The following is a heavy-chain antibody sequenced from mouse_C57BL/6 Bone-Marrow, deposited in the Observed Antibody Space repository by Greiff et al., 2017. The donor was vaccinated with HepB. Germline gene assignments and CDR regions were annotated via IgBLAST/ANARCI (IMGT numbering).Heavy chain of an antibody. J-gene: IGHJ2*01. CDR2: ISSGGSYT. V-gene: IGHV5-6*01. CDR3: ARHWDDFDY. D-gene: IGHD4-1*01. CDR1: GFTFSSYG. Sequence: EVQLVESGGDLVKPGGSLKLSCAASGFTFSSYGMSWVRQTPDKRLEWVATISSGGSYTYYPDSVKGRFTITRDKAKNTLYLQMSSLKSEDTAMYYCARHWDDFDYWGQGTTLTVSS.